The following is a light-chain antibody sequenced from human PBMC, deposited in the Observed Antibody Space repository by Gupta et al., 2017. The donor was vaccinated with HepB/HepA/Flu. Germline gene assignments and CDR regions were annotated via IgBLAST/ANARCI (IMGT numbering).Light chain of an antibody. J-gene: IGKJ1*01. Sequence: DIVMTQSPLSLPVTPGEPASISCRSSQSLLDSNGYNYLDWDLQKPGQSPQLLIYLGSNRASGVPDRFSGSGSGTDFTLKISSVEAEDVGVYYCMRALQISTWTFGQGTKVEIK. CDR2: LGS. CDR1: QSLLDSNGYNY. CDR3: MRALQISTWT. V-gene: IGKV2-28*01.